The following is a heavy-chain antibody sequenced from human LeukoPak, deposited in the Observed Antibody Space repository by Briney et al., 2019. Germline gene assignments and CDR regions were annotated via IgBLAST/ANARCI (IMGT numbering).Heavy chain of an antibody. Sequence: GGSLRLSCAAPGFTFSSYAMSWVRQAPGKGLEWVSAISDSGDKLYYADSVKGRFTISRDNSKNTLYLQMNSLRAEDTAVYYCARHYSGSRVYKTALDYWGQETLVTVSS. V-gene: IGHV3-23*01. CDR1: GFTFSSYA. D-gene: IGHD3-10*01. CDR3: ARHYSGSRVYKTALDY. J-gene: IGHJ4*02. CDR2: ISDSGDKL.